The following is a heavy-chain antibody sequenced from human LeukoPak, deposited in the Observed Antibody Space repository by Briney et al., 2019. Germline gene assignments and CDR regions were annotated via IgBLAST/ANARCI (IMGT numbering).Heavy chain of an antibody. D-gene: IGHD1-26*01. J-gene: IGHJ4*02. Sequence: PGGSLRLSCAASGFTFSDYYMSWIRQAPGKGLEWVSYISSSGSTIYYADSVKGRFTISGDNAKNSLYLQMNSLRAEDTAFYYCARVGYSGWRAPDFDYWGQGTLVTVSS. V-gene: IGHV3-11*04. CDR3: ARVGYSGWRAPDFDY. CDR2: ISSSGSTI. CDR1: GFTFSDYY.